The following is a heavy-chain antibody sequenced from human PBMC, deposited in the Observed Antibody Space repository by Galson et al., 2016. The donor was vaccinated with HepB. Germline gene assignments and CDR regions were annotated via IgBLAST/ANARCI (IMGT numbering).Heavy chain of an antibody. CDR3: AKNPNFGDYAYSDF. J-gene: IGHJ4*02. Sequence: SLRLSCAASGFTFNNYAMTWVRQAPGKGLEWLSTISGNGIATYYGDSLRGRFTISRDDSRNTLFLHMNGLRAEDTAVYYCAKNPNFGDYAYSDFWGQGTLVTVSS. D-gene: IGHD4-17*01. V-gene: IGHV3-23*01. CDR1: GFTFNNYA. CDR2: ISGNGIAT.